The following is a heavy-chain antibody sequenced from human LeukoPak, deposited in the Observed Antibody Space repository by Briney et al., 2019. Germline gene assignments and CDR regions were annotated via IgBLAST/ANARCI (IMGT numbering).Heavy chain of an antibody. CDR3: VRDWGYDSSGYWQKYFDT. J-gene: IGHJ4*02. CDR1: GFTFSGYT. V-gene: IGHV3-74*01. CDR2: INHDGSST. Sequence: GRSLRLSCAASGFTFSGYTMHWVRQAPGKGLVWVSRINHDGSSTNYADSVKGRFTISRDNAKNTVYLQMNSLRAEDTAVYYCVRDWGYDSSGYWQKYFDTWGQGTLVTVSS. D-gene: IGHD3-22*01.